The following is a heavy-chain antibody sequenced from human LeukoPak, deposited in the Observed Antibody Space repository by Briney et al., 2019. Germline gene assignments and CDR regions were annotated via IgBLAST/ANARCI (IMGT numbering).Heavy chain of an antibody. Sequence: SETLSLTCTVSGGSISSYYWSWIRQPPGKGLEWIGYIYYSGSTNYNPSLKSRVTISVDTSKNQFSLKLSSVTAADTAVYYCARRVDYYGSGSYFEREEKAYAFDIWGQGTMVTVSS. J-gene: IGHJ3*02. D-gene: IGHD3-10*01. CDR3: ARRVDYYGSGSYFEREEKAYAFDI. CDR2: IYYSGST. CDR1: GGSISSYY. V-gene: IGHV4-59*01.